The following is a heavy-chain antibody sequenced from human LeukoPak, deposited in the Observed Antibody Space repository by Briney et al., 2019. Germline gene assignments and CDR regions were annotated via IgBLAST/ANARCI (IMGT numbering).Heavy chain of an antibody. CDR3: ARPRAHVLRYFDWLPLDY. V-gene: IGHV1-69*06. J-gene: IGHJ4*02. CDR1: GGTFSSYA. CDR2: IIPIFGTA. D-gene: IGHD3-9*01. Sequence: ASVKVSCKPSGGTFSSYAISWVRQAPGQGLEWMGRIIPIFGTANYAQKFQGRVTITADKSTSTAYMELSSLRSEDTAVYYCARPRAHVLRYFDWLPLDYWGQGTLVTVSS.